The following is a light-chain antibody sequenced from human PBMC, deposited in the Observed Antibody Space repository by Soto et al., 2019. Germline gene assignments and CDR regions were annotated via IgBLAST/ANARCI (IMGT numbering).Light chain of an antibody. CDR2: LGS. CDR3: MEALQKGT. J-gene: IGKJ3*01. CDR1: QSLLHSNGYTY. V-gene: IGKV2-28*01. Sequence: DIVVTQSPLSLPVSPGEPASISCRSSQSLLHSNGYTYLDWYLQKPGQSPQLLIFLGSNRASGGPDRFSGSGSGTDFTLKISRVEAEDVGVYYCMEALQKGTFGPGTKVDIK.